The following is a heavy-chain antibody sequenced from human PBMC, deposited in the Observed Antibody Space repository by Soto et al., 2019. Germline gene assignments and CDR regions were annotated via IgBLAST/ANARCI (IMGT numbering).Heavy chain of an antibody. V-gene: IGHV1-69*13. CDR3: ARGRQGAGIVVVPAATHLYYYGMDV. CDR1: GGTFSSYA. D-gene: IGHD2-2*01. Sequence: SVKVSCKASGGTFSSYAISWVRQAPGQGLEWMGGIIPIFGTANYAQKFQGRVTITADESTSTAYMELSSLRSEDTAVYYCARGRQGAGIVVVPAATHLYYYGMDVWGQGTTVTVS. J-gene: IGHJ6*02. CDR2: IIPIFGTA.